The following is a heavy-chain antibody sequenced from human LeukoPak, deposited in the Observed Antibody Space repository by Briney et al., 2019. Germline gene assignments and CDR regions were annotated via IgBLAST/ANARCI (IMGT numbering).Heavy chain of an antibody. D-gene: IGHD3-10*01. CDR1: GFTFSDYS. CDR3: ARDRYGSGSRLEV. Sequence: GGSLRLSCAASGFTFSDYSMDWFRQAPGKGLEWVSYIGTSSSSIYYADSVKGRFTISRDNAKNSLYLQMNSLRAEDTAVYYCARDRYGSGSRLEVWGQGTLVTVSS. CDR2: IGTSSSSI. J-gene: IGHJ4*02. V-gene: IGHV3-48*01.